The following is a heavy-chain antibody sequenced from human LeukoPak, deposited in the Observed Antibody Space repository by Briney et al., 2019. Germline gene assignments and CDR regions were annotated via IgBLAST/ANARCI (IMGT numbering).Heavy chain of an antibody. CDR1: GGSISSYY. J-gene: IGHJ1*01. V-gene: IGHV4-59*01. Sequence: PSETLSLTCTVSGGSISSYYWSWIRQPPGKGLGWIGYIYYSGSTNYNPSLKSRVTISVDTSKNQFSLKLSSVTAADTAVYYCASFHTGAEYFQHWGQGTLVTVSS. CDR2: IYYSGST. D-gene: IGHD4-17*01. CDR3: ASFHTGAEYFQH.